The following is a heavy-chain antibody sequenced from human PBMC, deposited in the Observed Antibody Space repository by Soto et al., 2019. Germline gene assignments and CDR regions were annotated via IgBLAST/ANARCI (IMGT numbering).Heavy chain of an antibody. CDR1: GDTFSNYA. CDR3: AASTFLSGVSGYFHLAF. CDR2: ITSVFDSA. D-gene: IGHD3-3*01. J-gene: IGHJ4*02. V-gene: IGHV1-69*06. Sequence: QVHLVQPGTEVKKPGSSVKVSCKTSGDTFSNYAISWVRQAPGQGLEWMGGITSVFDSASYAQRSGYRVTISADKVTSTAYLELTSLTSEDTAVYYCAASTFLSGVSGYFHLAFWGQGTLVTVSS.